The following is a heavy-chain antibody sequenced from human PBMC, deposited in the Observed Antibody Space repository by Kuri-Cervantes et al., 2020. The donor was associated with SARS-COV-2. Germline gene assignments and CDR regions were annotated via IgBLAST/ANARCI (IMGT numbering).Heavy chain of an antibody. CDR2: INPNSGGT. Sequence: ASVKVSCKASGGTFSSYAISWVRQAPGQGLEWMGWINPNSGGTNYAQKFQGCVTMTRDTSISTAYMELSRLRSDDTAVYYWARGLSWTYGGAFDIWGQGTMVTVSS. V-gene: IGHV1-2*04. D-gene: IGHD3/OR15-3a*01. CDR1: GGTFSSYA. J-gene: IGHJ3*02. CDR3: ARGLSWTYGGAFDI.